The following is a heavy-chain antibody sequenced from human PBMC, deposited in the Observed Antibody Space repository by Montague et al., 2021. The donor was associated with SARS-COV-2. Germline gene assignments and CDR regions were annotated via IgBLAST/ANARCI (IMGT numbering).Heavy chain of an antibody. J-gene: IGHJ6*02. CDR1: GDSVSSNSAT. CDR3: TSGREGNYNVMDV. CDR2: TYYRSKWYS. V-gene: IGHV6-1*01. Sequence: CAISGDSVSSNSATWNWVRQSPSRGLEWLGRTYYRSKWYSDYAVXLRCRVTINPDTSKNQFSLQLNSVTPEDTAIYYCTSGREGNYNVMDVWGQGTTVTVSS. D-gene: IGHD1-1*01.